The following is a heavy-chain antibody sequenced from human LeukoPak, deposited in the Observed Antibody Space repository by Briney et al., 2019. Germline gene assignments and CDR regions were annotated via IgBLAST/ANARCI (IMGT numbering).Heavy chain of an antibody. CDR2: IIPILGIA. CDR3: ASLRSGPPLSHDAFDI. Sequence: ASVKVSCKASGGTFSSYAISWVRQAPGQGLEWMGRIIPILGIANYTQKFQGRVTITADKSTSTAYMELSSLRSEDTAVYYCASLRSGPPLSHDAFDIWGQGTMVTVSS. V-gene: IGHV1-69*04. J-gene: IGHJ3*02. CDR1: GGTFSSYA.